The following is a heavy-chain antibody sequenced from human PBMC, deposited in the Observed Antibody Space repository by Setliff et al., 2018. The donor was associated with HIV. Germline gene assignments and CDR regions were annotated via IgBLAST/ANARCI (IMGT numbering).Heavy chain of an antibody. J-gene: IGHJ6*02. CDR2: ISAYNGNT. D-gene: IGHD3-22*01. V-gene: IGHV1-18*01. CDR3: AREIGDYYDSSGYAPPTDYYYGMDV. Sequence: ASVKVSCKASGYTFTSYDISWVRQAPGQGLEWMGWISAYNGNTNYAQKLQGRVTIATDTSTSTAYMELRSMRSDDTAVDYCAREIGDYYDSSGYAPPTDYYYGMDVWGQGTTVTVSS. CDR1: GYTFTSYD.